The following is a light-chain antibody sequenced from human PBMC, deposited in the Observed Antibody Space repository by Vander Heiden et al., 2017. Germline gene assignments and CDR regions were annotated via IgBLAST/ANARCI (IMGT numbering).Light chain of an antibody. V-gene: IGKV3-15*01. CDR1: QSVSSN. J-gene: IGKJ2*01. CDR3: QQYNNWPPYT. CDR2: GAS. Sequence: EIVLTQSPATLSVPPGEGATLSCRASQSVSSNLAWYQQKPGQAPRLLIYGASTRATCIPARFSGSGSGTEFTLTISSLQSEDFAVYYCQQYNNWPPYTFGQGTKLEIK.